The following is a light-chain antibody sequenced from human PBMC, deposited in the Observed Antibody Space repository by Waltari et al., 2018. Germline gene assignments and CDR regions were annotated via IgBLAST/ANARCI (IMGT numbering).Light chain of an antibody. J-gene: IGKJ4*01. CDR1: HDISTY. V-gene: IGKV1-9*01. CDR2: AAS. CDR3: QQLNSYPLT. Sequence: DIQLTQSPSFLSASVGDTVTVTCRASHDISTYLAWFQQKPGKPPKVLIYAASTLQSGVPSRFSDSGSGTEFTLTISRLQPEDFAVYYCQQLNSYPLTFGGGTEVEIK.